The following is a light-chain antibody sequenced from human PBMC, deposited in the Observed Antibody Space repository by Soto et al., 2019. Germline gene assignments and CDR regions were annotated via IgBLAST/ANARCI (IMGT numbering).Light chain of an antibody. CDR3: SSFSSSSTLVV. Sequence: QSALTQPASVSGSPGQSITISCTGTSSDVGGYSYVSWYQQHPGKASKLMIYEVSNRPSGVSNRFSGSKSGNTASLTISGLQAEDEADYSCSSFSSSSTLVVFGGGTKVTVL. V-gene: IGLV2-14*01. CDR2: EVS. J-gene: IGLJ2*01. CDR1: SSDVGGYSY.